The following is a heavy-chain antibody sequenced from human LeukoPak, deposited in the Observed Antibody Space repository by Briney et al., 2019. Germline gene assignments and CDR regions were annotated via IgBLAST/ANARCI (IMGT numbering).Heavy chain of an antibody. D-gene: IGHD3-10*01. V-gene: IGHV3-30*02. J-gene: IGHJ2*01. Sequence: PGGSLRLSCAAPGFTFSSSGMRWVRQAPGKGLEWVAYIWYEGINKYYADSVKGRFTISRDTSTNTLYMQINTLRHEDTALCYCAKVGPGFGLHWYFDLWGRGTLVTVCS. CDR2: IWYEGINK. CDR3: AKVGPGFGLHWYFDL. CDR1: GFTFSSSG.